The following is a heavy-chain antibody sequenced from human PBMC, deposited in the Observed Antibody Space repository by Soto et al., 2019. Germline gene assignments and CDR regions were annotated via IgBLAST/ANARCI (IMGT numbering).Heavy chain of an antibody. CDR3: YGMDV. CDR1: GGSISSSSYY. CDR2: IYYSGST. D-gene: IGHD1-1*01. J-gene: IGHJ6*02. Sequence: PSETLSLTCTVSGGSISSSSYYWGWIRQPPGKGLEWIGSIYYSGSTYYNPSLKSRVTISVDTSKNQFSLKLSSGPTPPLGPGGDYGMDVWGQGTTVTVSS. V-gene: IGHV4-39*07.